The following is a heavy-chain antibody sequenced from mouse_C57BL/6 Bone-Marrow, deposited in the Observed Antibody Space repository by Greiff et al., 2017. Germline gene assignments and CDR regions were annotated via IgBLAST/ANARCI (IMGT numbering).Heavy chain of an antibody. V-gene: IGHV1-69*01. CDR3: ARRGGSTVVAHFDV. CDR1: GYTFTSYW. D-gene: IGHD1-1*01. J-gene: IGHJ1*03. CDR2: IDPSDSYT. Sequence: QVQLQQPGAELVMPGASVKLSCKASGYTFTSYWMHWVKQRPGQGLEWIGEIDPSDSYTNYNQKVKGKSTLTVDKSSSTAYMQLSSLTSEDSAVYYCARRGGSTVVAHFDVWGTGTTVTVAS.